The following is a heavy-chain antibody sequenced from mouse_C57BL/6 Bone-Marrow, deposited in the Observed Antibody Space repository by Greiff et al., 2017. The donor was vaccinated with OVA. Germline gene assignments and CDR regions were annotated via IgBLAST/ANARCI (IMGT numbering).Heavy chain of an antibody. CDR1: GYTFTSYW. J-gene: IGHJ2*01. CDR2: IDPSDSET. CDR3: ARGRGVLYYFDY. V-gene: IGHV1-52*01. Sequence: QVQLQQPGAELVRPGSSVKLSCKASGYTFTSYWMHWVKQRPIQGLEWIGNIDPSDSETHYNQKFKDKATLTVDKSSSTAYMQLRSLTSEDSAVYYCARGRGVLYYFDYWGQGTTLTVSS.